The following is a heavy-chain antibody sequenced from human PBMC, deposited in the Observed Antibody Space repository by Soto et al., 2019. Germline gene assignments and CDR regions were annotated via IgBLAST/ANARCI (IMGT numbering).Heavy chain of an antibody. Sequence: QITLKESGPTLVKPTQTLTLTCTYSGFSLSTTGVGVGWIRQPPGNALEWLALIYWDDDKRYNPSLKSRLTITKDTPKNQVVLTMTNTDPVDTATYYCVQSRCGGDCLQSYSSHSYYGLDVWGQGTTVTVSS. CDR3: VQSRCGGDCLQSYSSHSYYGLDV. V-gene: IGHV2-5*02. J-gene: IGHJ6*02. CDR1: GFSLSTTGVG. D-gene: IGHD2-21*01. CDR2: IYWDDDK.